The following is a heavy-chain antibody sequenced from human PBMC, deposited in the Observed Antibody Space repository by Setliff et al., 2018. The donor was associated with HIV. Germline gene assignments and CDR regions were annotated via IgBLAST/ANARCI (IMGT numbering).Heavy chain of an antibody. J-gene: IGHJ3*02. D-gene: IGHD3-16*01. CDR1: GYSLSSGFY. CDR3: ARRTIWGDAFDI. CDR2: IFHTGNT. Sequence: KTSETLSLTCNVSGYSLSSGFYWGWFRQPPGKGLEWIGHIFHTGNTDQNPSLKSRVTLSVETSENQFSLRLNSVTAADTAVYYCARRTIWGDAFDIWGQGTMVT. V-gene: IGHV4-38-2*02.